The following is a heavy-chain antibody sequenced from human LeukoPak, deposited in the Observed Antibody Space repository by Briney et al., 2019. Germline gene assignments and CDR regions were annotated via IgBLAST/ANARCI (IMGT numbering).Heavy chain of an antibody. V-gene: IGHV3-7*01. J-gene: IGHJ4*02. D-gene: IGHD3-3*02. CDR3: ARGRIFGVVIY. CDR2: IKQDGSEI. Sequence: GGSLRLSCAASGFTFSSYWMSWVRQAPGKGLEWVANIKQDGSEIYYVDSVKGRFTISRDNAKNSLYMQINSLRAEDTAVYYCARGRIFGVVIYWGQGTLVTVSS. CDR1: GFTFSSYW.